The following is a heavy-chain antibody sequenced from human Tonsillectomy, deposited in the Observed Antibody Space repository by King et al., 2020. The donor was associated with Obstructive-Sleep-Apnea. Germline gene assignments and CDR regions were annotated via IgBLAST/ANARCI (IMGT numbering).Heavy chain of an antibody. CDR1: GDPISSSTYF. CDR3: TRSEYSSGWYVH. Sequence: LQLQESGPGLVKPSETLSLTCSVSGDPISSSTYFWGWIRQPPGKGLEWIGSVYYTGSTYYNPSLKSRVTISVDTSKNQFSLKLRSVTAADTAVYYCTRSEYSSGWYVHWGQGTLVTASS. CDR2: VYYTGST. D-gene: IGHD6-19*01. J-gene: IGHJ4*02. V-gene: IGHV4-39*01.